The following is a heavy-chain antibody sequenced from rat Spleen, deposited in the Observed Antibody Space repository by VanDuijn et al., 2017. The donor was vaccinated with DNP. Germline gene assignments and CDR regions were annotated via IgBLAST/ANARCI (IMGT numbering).Heavy chain of an antibody. CDR1: GFTFSKYG. CDR2: ISTSGEYA. Sequence: EVHLVESGGGLVQPGRSLKLSCVASGFTFSKYGMAWVRQAPTKGLEWVASISTSGEYAHYRDSVKGRFTISRDNAKSSLYLQMDSLRSEDTALYHCTAGFGSIPLGFWGQGVLVTVSS. V-gene: IGHV5-27*01. CDR3: TAGFGSIPLGF. D-gene: IGHD4-6*01. J-gene: IGHJ2*01.